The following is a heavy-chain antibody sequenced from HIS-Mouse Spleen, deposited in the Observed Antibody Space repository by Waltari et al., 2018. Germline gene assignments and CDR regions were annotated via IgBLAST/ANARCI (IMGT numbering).Heavy chain of an antibody. CDR1: GFTFSSYS. CDR2: ISSSSSTI. V-gene: IGHV3-48*01. Sequence: EVQLVESGGGLVQPGGSLRLSCAASGFTFSSYSMNWVRQAPGKGLEWVSYISSSSSTIYYADSVKGRFTISRDNAKNSLYLQMNSLRAEDTAVYYCARDSGGDIVVVPADFDYWGQGTLVTVSS. D-gene: IGHD2-2*01. CDR3: ARDSGGDIVVVPADFDY. J-gene: IGHJ4*02.